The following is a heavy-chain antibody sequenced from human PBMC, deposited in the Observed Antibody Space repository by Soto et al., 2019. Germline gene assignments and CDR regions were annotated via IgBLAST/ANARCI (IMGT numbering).Heavy chain of an antibody. CDR3: ASIPRRGYSYGIDY. J-gene: IGHJ4*02. V-gene: IGHV4-31*03. CDR2: IYFTGAT. Sequence: QLQLQESGPGLVKPSQTLSLTCNVSGGSISSGTSYWTWIRQHPGEGLEWIGHIYFTGATSSKPSLRSRLTMSVYTSKNQFSLKLTSVTAADTATYYCASIPRRGYSYGIDYWGQGTLVTVSS. CDR1: GGSISSGTSY. D-gene: IGHD2-21*02.